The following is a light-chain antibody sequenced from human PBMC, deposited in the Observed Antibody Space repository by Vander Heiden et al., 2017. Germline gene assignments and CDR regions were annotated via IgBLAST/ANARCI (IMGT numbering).Light chain of an antibody. CDR3: QQYGSSPLT. V-gene: IGKV3-20*01. CDR1: QSVRSSY. J-gene: IGKJ4*01. CDR2: GAS. Sequence: EIVLTQSPGTLSLSPVGRATLSCRASQSVRSSYLAWYQQKPGQAPRLLIYGASSRATGIPDRFSGSGSGTDFTLTISRLEPEDFAVYYCQQYGSSPLTFGGGTKVEIK.